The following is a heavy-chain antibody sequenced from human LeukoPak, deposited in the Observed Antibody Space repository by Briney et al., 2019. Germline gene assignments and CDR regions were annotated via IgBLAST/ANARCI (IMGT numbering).Heavy chain of an antibody. J-gene: IGHJ4*02. CDR2: IYPGDSDT. CDR1: GYSFTSNW. Sequence: GESLKISCKASGYSFTSNWIAWVRQTPGKGLEWMLIIYPGDSDTRYRPSFQGQVTISADKSISTAWLQWSSLKASDTAMYYCTRVGGTVVVPAAIDYWGQGTLVTVSS. V-gene: IGHV5-51*01. D-gene: IGHD2-2*01. CDR3: TRVGGTVVVPAAIDY.